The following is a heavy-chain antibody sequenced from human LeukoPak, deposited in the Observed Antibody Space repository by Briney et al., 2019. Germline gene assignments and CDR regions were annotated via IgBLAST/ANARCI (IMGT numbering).Heavy chain of an antibody. CDR2: INWNGGST. V-gene: IGHV3-20*04. CDR3: ARAAIAAARIYYYMDV. D-gene: IGHD6-13*01. J-gene: IGHJ6*03. Sequence: PGGSPRLSCAASGFTFDDYGMSWVRQAPGKGLEWVSGINWNGGSTGYADSVKGRFTISRDNAKNSLYLQMNSLRAEDTAVYYCARAAIAAARIYYYMDVWGKGTTVTVSS. CDR1: GFTFDDYG.